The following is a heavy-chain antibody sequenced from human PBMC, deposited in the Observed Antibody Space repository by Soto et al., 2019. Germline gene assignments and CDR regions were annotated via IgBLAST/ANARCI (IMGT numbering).Heavy chain of an antibody. Sequence: SEILSLTCTVSGGSVSSSSCYWGWIRQPPGKGLEWIGSISNSGSTNYNPSLESRVTVSVDTSKNEFSLKLKSVTAADTAVYYCASMGYHYGSGSYPLDYWGQGTLVTVSS. V-gene: IGHV4-39*07. J-gene: IGHJ4*02. CDR2: ISNSGST. D-gene: IGHD3-10*01. CDR1: GGSVSSSSCY. CDR3: ASMGYHYGSGSYPLDY.